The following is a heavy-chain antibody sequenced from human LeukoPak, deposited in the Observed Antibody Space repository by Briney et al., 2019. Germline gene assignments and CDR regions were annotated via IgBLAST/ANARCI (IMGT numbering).Heavy chain of an antibody. Sequence: ASVKVSCKASGYTFTSYGISWVRQAPGQGLEWMGWINPNSGGTNYAQKFQGRVTMTRDTSISTAYMELSRLRSDDTAVYYCAREYIAAAGTSVHWFDPWGQGTLVTVSS. CDR2: INPNSGGT. J-gene: IGHJ5*02. CDR3: AREYIAAAGTSVHWFDP. D-gene: IGHD6-13*01. CDR1: GYTFTSYG. V-gene: IGHV1-2*02.